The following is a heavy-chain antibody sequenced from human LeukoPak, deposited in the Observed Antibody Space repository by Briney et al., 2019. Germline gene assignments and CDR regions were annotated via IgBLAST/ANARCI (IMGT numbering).Heavy chain of an antibody. J-gene: IGHJ6*02. V-gene: IGHV1-69*04. Sequence: GSSVKVSCKASGGTFSSYAISWVRQAPGQGLEWMGRIIPILGIANYAQKFQGRVTITADKSTSTAYMELSSLRSEDTAVYYCARDGLLRYFDWLDGMDVWGQGTTVTVSS. CDR3: ARDGLLRYFDWLDGMDV. CDR2: IIPILGIA. D-gene: IGHD3-9*01. CDR1: GGTFSSYA.